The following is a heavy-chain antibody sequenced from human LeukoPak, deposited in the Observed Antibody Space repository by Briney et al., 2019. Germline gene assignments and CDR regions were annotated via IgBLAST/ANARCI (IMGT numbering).Heavy chain of an antibody. V-gene: IGHV1-8*01. J-gene: IGHJ6*02. CDR1: GYTFTSYD. CDR3: AREVSEDYGMDV. Sequence: ASVKVSCKASGYTFTSYDINWVRQATGQGLEWMGWMNPNSGNTGYAQKFQGRVTMTRNTSISTAYMGLSSLRSEDTAVYYCAREVSEDYGMDVWGQGTTVTVSS. CDR2: MNPNSGNT.